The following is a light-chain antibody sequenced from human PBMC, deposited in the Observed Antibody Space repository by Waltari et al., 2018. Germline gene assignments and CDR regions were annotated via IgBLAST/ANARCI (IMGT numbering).Light chain of an antibody. V-gene: IGLV3-1*01. J-gene: IGLJ2*01. CDR2: QTT. CDR3: QAWDGSTVL. CDR1: KWGLTY. Sequence: SYDLTQPPSVSVSPGQTANIICSGDKWGLTYGGWYQQKPGRSPRLVIYQTTKRPSGIPERISGSNSVNAATLTISGTQAMDEADYFCQAWDGSTVLFGGGTKLTVL.